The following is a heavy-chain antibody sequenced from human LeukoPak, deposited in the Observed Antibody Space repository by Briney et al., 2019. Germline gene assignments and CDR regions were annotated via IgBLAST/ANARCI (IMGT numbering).Heavy chain of an antibody. D-gene: IGHD6-19*01. J-gene: IGHJ4*02. CDR2: IIPIFGTA. CDR3: ARFPVAVAVDLEDYFDY. Sequence: SVKVSCKASGGTFSSYAISWVRQAPGQGLEWMGGIIPIFGTANYAQKFQGRVTITADESTSTAYMELSSLRSEDTAVYYCARFPVAVAVDLEDYFDYWGQGTLVTVTS. V-gene: IGHV1-69*13. CDR1: GGTFSSYA.